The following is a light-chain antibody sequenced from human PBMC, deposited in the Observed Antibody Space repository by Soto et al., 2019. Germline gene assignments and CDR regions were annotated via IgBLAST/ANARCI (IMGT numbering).Light chain of an antibody. CDR2: STS. CDR1: QRLGSSN. J-gene: IGKJ5*01. V-gene: IGKV3D-20*02. Sequence: EIVLTQSPGTLSLSPLERGNLXNKPRQRLGSSNLAWYQQKPGQAPRLLIYSTSSRATGIPARFSGSGSGTDFTLTISSLEPEDFAVYYCQQRSNWPPITFGQGTRLEIK. CDR3: QQRSNWPPIT.